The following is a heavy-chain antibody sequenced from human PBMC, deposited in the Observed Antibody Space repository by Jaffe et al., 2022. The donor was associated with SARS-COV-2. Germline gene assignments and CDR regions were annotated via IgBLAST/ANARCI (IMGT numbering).Heavy chain of an antibody. CDR3: AHRGDNYYDSSGRAPTFDY. CDR2: IYWDDDK. J-gene: IGHJ4*02. V-gene: IGHV2-5*02. CDR1: GFSLSTSGVG. D-gene: IGHD3-22*01. Sequence: QITLKESGPTLVKPTQTLTLTCTFSGFSLSTSGVGVGWIRQPPGKALEWLALIYWDDDKRYSPSLKSRLTITKDTSKNQVVLTMTNMDPVDTATYYCAHRGDNYYDSSGRAPTFDYWGQGTLVTVSS.